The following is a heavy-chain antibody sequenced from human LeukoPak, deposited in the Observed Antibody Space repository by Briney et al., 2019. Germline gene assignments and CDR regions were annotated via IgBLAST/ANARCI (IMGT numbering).Heavy chain of an antibody. J-gene: IGHJ4*02. Sequence: PGGSLRLSCAASGFTFSSYSMNWVRQAPGKGLEWVSYISSSGSTIYYADSVKGRFTISRDNAKNSLYLQMNSLRAEDTAVYYCARDLGYSYGDYWGQGTLVTVSS. CDR2: ISSSGSTI. D-gene: IGHD5-18*01. CDR1: GFTFSSYS. V-gene: IGHV3-48*04. CDR3: ARDLGYSYGDY.